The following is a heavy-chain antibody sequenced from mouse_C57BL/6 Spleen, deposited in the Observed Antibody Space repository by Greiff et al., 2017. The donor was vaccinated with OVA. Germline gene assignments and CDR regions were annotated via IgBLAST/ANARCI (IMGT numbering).Heavy chain of an antibody. CDR3: TRSPLLLLFDC. D-gene: IGHD1-1*01. J-gene: IGHJ2*01. Sequence: SGAELVRPGASVTLSCKASGYTFTDYEMHWVKQTPVHGLEWIGAIDPETGGTAYNQKFKGKAILTADKSSSTAYMELRSLTSEDSAVYYCTRSPLLLLFDCWGQGTTLTVSS. CDR1: GYTFTDYE. CDR2: IDPETGGT. V-gene: IGHV1-15*01.